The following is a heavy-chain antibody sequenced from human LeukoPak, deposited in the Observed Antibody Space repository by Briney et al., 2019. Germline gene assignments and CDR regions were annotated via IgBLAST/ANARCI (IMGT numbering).Heavy chain of an antibody. D-gene: IGHD6-6*01. Sequence: SETLSLTCAVYGGSFSGYYWSWIRQPPGKGLEWIGEINHSGSTNYNPSLKSRVTISVDTSKNQFSLKLSSVTAADTAVYYCALSRRIAARLDYWGQGTLVTVSS. CDR2: INHSGST. CDR3: ALSRRIAARLDY. V-gene: IGHV4-34*01. CDR1: GGSFSGYY. J-gene: IGHJ4*02.